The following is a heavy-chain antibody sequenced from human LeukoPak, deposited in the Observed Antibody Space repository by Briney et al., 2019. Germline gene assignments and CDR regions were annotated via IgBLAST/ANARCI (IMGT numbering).Heavy chain of an antibody. Sequence: SETLSLTCTVSGGSISSDFWSWIRQPPGKGLEWIGFINYSGTTYYNPSLKSRVTISVDSSKIQFSLNLRSVTAADTAMYYCVKVGAHSRAFDTWGQGTMVTVSS. J-gene: IGHJ3*02. CDR3: VKVGAHSRAFDT. D-gene: IGHD4/OR15-4a*01. CDR2: INYSGTT. V-gene: IGHV4-59*01. CDR1: GGSISSDF.